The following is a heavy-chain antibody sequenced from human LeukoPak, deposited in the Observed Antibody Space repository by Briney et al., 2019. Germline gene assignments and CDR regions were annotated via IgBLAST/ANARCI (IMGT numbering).Heavy chain of an antibody. V-gene: IGHV3-21*01. CDR2: ISSSSNYI. CDR1: GFTFSSYS. J-gene: IGHJ4*02. Sequence: PGGSLRLSCAASGFTFSSYSMNWVRRAPGKGLEWVSSISSSSNYIYYADSVKGRFTISRDNAKNSLYLQMNSLRAEDTAVYYCARDLLSLLVPDYWGQGTLVTVSS. D-gene: IGHD3-10*01. CDR3: ARDLLSLLVPDY.